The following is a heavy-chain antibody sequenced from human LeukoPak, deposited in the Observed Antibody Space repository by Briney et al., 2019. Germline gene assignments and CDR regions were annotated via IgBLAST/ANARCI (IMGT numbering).Heavy chain of an antibody. V-gene: IGHV4-31*03. CDR3: ARAYSSSWNGGVFDY. CDR2: IYYSGST. CDR1: GGSISSGGYY. D-gene: IGHD6-13*01. Sequence: SETLSLTCTVSGGSISSGGYYWSWIRQHPGKGLEWIGYIYYSGSTYYNPSLKSRVTISVDTSKNQFSLKLSSVTAADTAVYYCARAYSSSWNGGVFDYWGQGTLVTVSS. J-gene: IGHJ4*02.